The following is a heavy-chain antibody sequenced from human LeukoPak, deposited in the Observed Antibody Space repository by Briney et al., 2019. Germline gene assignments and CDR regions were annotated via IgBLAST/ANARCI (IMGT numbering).Heavy chain of an antibody. CDR1: GFTFSNYS. J-gene: IGHJ3*02. Sequence: PRGSLRLSCAASGFTFSNYSMNWVRQAPGKGLEWVSYIRSSSSTIYYADSVKGRFTISRDNAKNSLYLQMNSLRAEDAAVYYCARAKRNGFDIWGQGTMVTVSS. CDR3: ARAKRNGFDI. CDR2: IRSSSSTI. V-gene: IGHV3-48*01.